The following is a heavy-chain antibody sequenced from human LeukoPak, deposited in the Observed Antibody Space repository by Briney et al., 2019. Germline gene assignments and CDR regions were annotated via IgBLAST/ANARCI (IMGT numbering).Heavy chain of an antibody. CDR1: GFTFNDYY. CDR3: ARVRGNRGVYYFDY. V-gene: IGHV3-11*01. D-gene: IGHD3-10*01. CDR2: IISSGSTI. J-gene: IGHJ4*02. Sequence: GGSLRLSCAASGFTFNDYYMSWIRQAPGKGLEWVSDIISSGSTIYYADSVKGRFTISRDNTKNSLYLQMNSLRAEDTAVYYCARVRGNRGVYYFDYWGQGTLVTVSS.